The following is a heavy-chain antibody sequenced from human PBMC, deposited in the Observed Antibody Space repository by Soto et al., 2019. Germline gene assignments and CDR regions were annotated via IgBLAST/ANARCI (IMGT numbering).Heavy chain of an antibody. CDR3: GTARGGGGY. Sequence: EVQLVESGGGLIQPGGSLRLSCAVSGFTVSNNYMSWVRQAPGKGLEGVSVIYSGGYTAYGDSVKGRFTISRDNSKNTPYLKKNGQGARDPAVYSGGTARGGGGYWGQGTLVTVSS. CDR2: IYSGGYT. V-gene: IGHV3-53*01. CDR1: GFTVSNNY. J-gene: IGHJ4*02. D-gene: IGHD3-10*01.